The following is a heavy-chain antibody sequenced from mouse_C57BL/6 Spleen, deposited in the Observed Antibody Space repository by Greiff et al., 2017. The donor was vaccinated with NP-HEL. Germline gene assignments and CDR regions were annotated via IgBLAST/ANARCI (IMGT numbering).Heavy chain of an antibody. CDR2: IHPSDSDT. CDR1: GYTFTSCW. J-gene: IGHJ2*01. CDR3: AIFTTVVAHYFDY. Sequence: VQLQQPGAELVKPGASVKVSCKASGYTFTSCWMHWVKQRPGQGLEWIGRIHPSDSDTNYNQKFKGKATLTVDKSSSTAYMQLSSLTSEDSAVYYCAIFTTVVAHYFDYWGQGTTLTVSS. D-gene: IGHD1-1*01. V-gene: IGHV1-74*01.